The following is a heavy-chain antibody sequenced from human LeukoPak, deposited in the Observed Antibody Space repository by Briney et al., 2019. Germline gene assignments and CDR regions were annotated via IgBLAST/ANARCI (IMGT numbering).Heavy chain of an antibody. CDR2: ISYDGSNK. Sequence: GGSLRLSCVASGFTFSSYGTHWVRQAPGKGLEWVAVISYDGSNKYYADSVKGRFTISRDNSKNTLYLQMNSLRAEDTAVYYCAKGELLWFGEMGYWGQGTLVTVSS. D-gene: IGHD3-10*01. CDR3: AKGELLWFGEMGY. V-gene: IGHV3-30*18. CDR1: GFTFSSYG. J-gene: IGHJ4*02.